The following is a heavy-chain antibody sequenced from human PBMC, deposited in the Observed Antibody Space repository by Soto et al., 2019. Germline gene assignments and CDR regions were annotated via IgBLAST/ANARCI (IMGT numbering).Heavy chain of an antibody. J-gene: IGHJ5*02. D-gene: IGHD2-2*01. CDR3: AKSPVVVLVPSSLGGNNWFDP. V-gene: IGHV3-7*03. CDR2: IKQDGSEK. CDR1: GFSFSGYR. Sequence: GGSLRLSCAASGFSFSGYRMNWVRQAPGKGLEWVAYIKQDGSEKIYADSLMGRFTISRDNSKNTLYLQMDSLRAEDTAVYFCAKSPVVVLVPSSLGGNNWFDPWGQGTQVTVSS.